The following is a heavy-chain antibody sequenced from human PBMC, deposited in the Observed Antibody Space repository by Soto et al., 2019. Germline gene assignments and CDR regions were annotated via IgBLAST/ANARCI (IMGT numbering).Heavy chain of an antibody. D-gene: IGHD4-17*01. V-gene: IGHV1-3*01. CDR1: GYTFTSYA. CDR2: INAGNGNT. CDR3: ARELATTGYYYYGMDV. Sequence: ASVKVSCKASGYTFTSYAMHWVRQAPGQRLEWMGWINAGNGNTKYSQKFQGRATITRDTSASTAYMELSSLRSEDTAVYYCARELATTGYYYYGMDVWGQGTTVTVSS. J-gene: IGHJ6*02.